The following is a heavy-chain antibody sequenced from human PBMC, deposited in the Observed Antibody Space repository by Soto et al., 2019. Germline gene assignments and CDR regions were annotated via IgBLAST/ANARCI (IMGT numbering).Heavy chain of an antibody. Sequence: ETLSLTCTVSGGSISSYYWSWIRQPAGKGLEWIGRIYTSGSTNYNPSLKSRVTMSVDTSKNQFSLKLSSVTAADTAVYYCARVRGVVVVPAAEEDWFDPWGQGTLVTVSS. CDR3: ARVRGVVVVPAAEEDWFDP. V-gene: IGHV4-4*07. CDR1: GGSISSYY. J-gene: IGHJ5*02. CDR2: IYTSGST. D-gene: IGHD2-2*01.